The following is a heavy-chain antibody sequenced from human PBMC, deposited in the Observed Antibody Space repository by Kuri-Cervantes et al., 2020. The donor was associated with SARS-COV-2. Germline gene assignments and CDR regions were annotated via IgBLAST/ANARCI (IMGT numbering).Heavy chain of an antibody. V-gene: IGHV3-11*04. CDR1: GFTFSNAW. Sequence: AETLSLTCAASGFTFSNAWMSWVRQAPGKGLDWVSYISSSGSTIYYADSVKGRFTISRDNAKNSLYLQMNSLRAEDTAVYYCARAGRWELLLGRLAYFDYWGQGTLVTVSS. CDR2: ISSSGSTI. CDR3: ARAGRWELLLGRLAYFDY. J-gene: IGHJ4*02. D-gene: IGHD1-26*01.